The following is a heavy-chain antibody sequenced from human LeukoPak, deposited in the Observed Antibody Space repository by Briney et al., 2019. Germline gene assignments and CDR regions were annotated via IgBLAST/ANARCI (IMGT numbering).Heavy chain of an antibody. D-gene: IGHD3-10*01. V-gene: IGHV4-34*01. Sequence: SETLSLTCAVYGGSFSGYYWSWIRQPPGKGLEWIGEINHSGSTNYDPSLKSRVTISVDTSKNQFSLKLSSVTAADTAVYYCARGRGPFDPWGQGTLVTVSS. CDR1: GGSFSGYY. J-gene: IGHJ5*02. CDR2: INHSGST. CDR3: ARGRGPFDP.